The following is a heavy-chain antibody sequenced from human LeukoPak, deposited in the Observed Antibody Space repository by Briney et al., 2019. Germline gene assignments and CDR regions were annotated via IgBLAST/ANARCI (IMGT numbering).Heavy chain of an antibody. CDR3: ARVAEAAAFDY. J-gene: IGHJ4*02. CDR1: GFTFDDYG. CDR2: INWNGGST. Sequence: GGSLRLSCAASGFTFDDYGMSWVRQAPGKGLEWVSGINWNGGSTGYADSVKGRFTISRDNAKNSLYLQMNSLRADDTAVYYCARVAEAAAFDYWGQGTLVTVSS. V-gene: IGHV3-20*04. D-gene: IGHD6-13*01.